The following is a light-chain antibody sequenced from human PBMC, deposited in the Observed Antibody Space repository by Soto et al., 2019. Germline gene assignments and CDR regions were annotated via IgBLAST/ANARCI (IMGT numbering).Light chain of an antibody. J-gene: IGLJ1*01. V-gene: IGLV2-8*01. CDR3: SSYAGSNNYV. Sequence: QSVLTQPPSASGSPGPSVTISCIGTSSDVGGYNYVSWYQQHPGKAPKLMIYEVSRRPSGVPDRFSGSKSGNTASLTVSGLQAEDEADYYCSSYAGSNNYVFGTGTKLTVL. CDR1: SSDVGGYNY. CDR2: EVS.